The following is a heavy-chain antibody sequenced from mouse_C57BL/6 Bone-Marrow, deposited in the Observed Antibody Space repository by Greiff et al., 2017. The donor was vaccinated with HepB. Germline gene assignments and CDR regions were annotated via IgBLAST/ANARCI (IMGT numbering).Heavy chain of an antibody. CDR2: IDPANGNT. CDR3: ARSGPYDGNSYYFDY. Sequence: EVQLQQSVAELVRPGASVKFSCTASGFNIKNTYMHWVKQRPEQGLEWIGRIDPANGNTKYAPKFQGKATITADTSSNTAYLQLSSLTSEDTAIYYCARSGPYDGNSYYFDYWGQGTTLTVSS. J-gene: IGHJ2*01. D-gene: IGHD1-1*01. CDR1: GFNIKNTY. V-gene: IGHV14-3*01.